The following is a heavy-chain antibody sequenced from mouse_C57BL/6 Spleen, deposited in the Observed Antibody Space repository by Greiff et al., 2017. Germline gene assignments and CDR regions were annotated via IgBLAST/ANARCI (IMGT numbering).Heavy chain of an antibody. J-gene: IGHJ2*01. CDR2: INPNNGGT. CDR1: GYTFTDYY. D-gene: IGHD2-1*01. CDR3: ARRDGTLDY. V-gene: IGHV1-26*01. Sequence: EVQLQQSGPELVKPGASVKISCKASGYTFTDYYMNWVKQSHGKSLEWIGDINPNNGGTSYNQKFKGKATLTVDKSSSTAYLELRSLTSEDSAVYYSARRDGTLDYWGQGTTLTVSS.